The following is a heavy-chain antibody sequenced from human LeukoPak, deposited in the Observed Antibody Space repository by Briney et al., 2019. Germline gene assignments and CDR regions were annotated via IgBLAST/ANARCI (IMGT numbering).Heavy chain of an antibody. Sequence: WGSLRLSCAVSGLIFRSYWMSWVRQAPGKGLEWIANINQDGSEKYYVDSVKGRFTIPSDNAKNSLQQQMNTLAAEDTAVYCGATVAGQLYDLPLDYWGQGTLVTVSS. D-gene: IGHD1-1*01. V-gene: IGHV3-7*01. CDR2: INQDGSEK. CDR1: GLIFRSYW. J-gene: IGHJ4*02. CDR3: ATVAGQLYDLPLDY.